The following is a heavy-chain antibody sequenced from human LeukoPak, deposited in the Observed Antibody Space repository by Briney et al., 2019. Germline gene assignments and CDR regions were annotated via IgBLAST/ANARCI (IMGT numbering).Heavy chain of an antibody. J-gene: IGHJ5*02. CDR2: IGGSGGST. CDR3: AHPTEYSSSWYGNWFDP. Sequence: GGSLRLSCAASGFTFSSYAMSWVRQAPGKGLEWVSAIGGSGGSTYYADSLKGRFTISRDNSKNTLYLQMNSLRAEDTAVYYCAHPTEYSSSWYGNWFDPWAREPWSPSPQ. V-gene: IGHV3-23*01. CDR1: GFTFSSYA. D-gene: IGHD6-13*01.